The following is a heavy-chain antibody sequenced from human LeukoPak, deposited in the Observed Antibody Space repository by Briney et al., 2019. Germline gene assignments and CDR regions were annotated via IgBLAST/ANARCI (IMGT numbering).Heavy chain of an antibody. CDR1: GYTFTSYA. CDR3: TRHLTAMARIHYYYGMDV. D-gene: IGHD6-19*01. CDR2: INAGNGDT. V-gene: IGHV1-3*01. J-gene: IGHJ6*02. Sequence: GASVKVSCKASGYTFTSYAMHWVRQAPGQRLEWMGWINAGNGDTKYAQNFQGRVTMTRDTSATTVFVELSSLRSEDTAVYYCTRHLTAMARIHYYYGMDVWGLGTTVTVSS.